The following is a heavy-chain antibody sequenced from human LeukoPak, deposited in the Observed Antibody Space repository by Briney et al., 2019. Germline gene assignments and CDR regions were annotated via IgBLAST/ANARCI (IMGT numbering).Heavy chain of an antibody. CDR3: ARTTGIKWLRSARGAFDI. J-gene: IGHJ3*02. D-gene: IGHD5-12*01. V-gene: IGHV4-38-2*02. CDR1: GYSISSGYY. CDR2: IYRSGST. Sequence: PSETLSLTCTVSGYSISSGYYWVWIRQPPGKGLEWIGSIYRSGSTNYNPSLKSRVTISVDTSKNQFSLKLSSVTAADTAVYYCARTTGIKWLRSARGAFDIWGQGTMVTVSS.